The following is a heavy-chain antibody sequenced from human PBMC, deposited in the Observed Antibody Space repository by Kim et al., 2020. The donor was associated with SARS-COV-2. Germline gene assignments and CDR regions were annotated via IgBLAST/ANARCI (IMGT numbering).Heavy chain of an antibody. D-gene: IGHD6-19*01. CDR1: GFTFNTYA. J-gene: IGHJ4*02. CDR2: ISFDGSHA. Sequence: GGSLRLTCAASGFTFNTYAMHWVRQAPGKGLEWVAAISFDGSHAYYPDSDKGRITVLRDNSKNTLYNQMNSLRPEDTAVYYCARAFSITVAFHDYWGQG. V-gene: IGHV3-30*14. CDR3: ARAFSITVAFHDY.